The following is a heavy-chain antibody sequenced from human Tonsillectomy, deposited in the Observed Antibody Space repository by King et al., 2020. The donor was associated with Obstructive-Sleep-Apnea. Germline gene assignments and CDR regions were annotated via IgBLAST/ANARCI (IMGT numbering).Heavy chain of an antibody. V-gene: IGHV4-4*02. J-gene: IGHJ6*02. D-gene: IGHD5-24*01. Sequence: VQLQESGPGLVKPSGTLSLTCAVSGGSISSSNWWSWVRQPPGKGLRWIGEIHHSGSTNYNPSLKGRVTISVDKSKNQFSLKLTSVTAADTAVYYCARVTWRPYYYGMDVWSQGTTVTVSS. CDR2: IHHSGST. CDR3: ARVTWRPYYYGMDV. CDR1: GGSISSSNW.